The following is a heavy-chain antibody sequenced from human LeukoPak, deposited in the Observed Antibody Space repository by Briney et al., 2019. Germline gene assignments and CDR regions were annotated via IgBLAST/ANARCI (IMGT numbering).Heavy chain of an antibody. V-gene: IGHV3-23*01. J-gene: IGHJ4*02. CDR2: ISGSGGST. D-gene: IGHD1-26*01. CDR3: AKDLGSAGATNY. Sequence: PGGSLRLSCAASGFTFSSYAMSWVRQAPGKGLEWVSAISGSGGSTYYADSVKGRFTVSRDNSKNTLYLQMNSLRAEDTAVYYCAKDLGSAGATNYWGQGTLVTVSS. CDR1: GFTFSSYA.